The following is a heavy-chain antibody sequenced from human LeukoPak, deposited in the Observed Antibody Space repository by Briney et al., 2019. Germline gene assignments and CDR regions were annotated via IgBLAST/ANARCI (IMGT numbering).Heavy chain of an antibody. CDR1: GFNISDFW. J-gene: IGHJ4*02. CDR3: VRESRPGGAMGLYHNFDY. Sequence: PGGSLRLSCEASGFNISDFWMTWVRQPPGKGLEWVANIKGEGTEKHLVDSVKGRFTISRDNTKNLLYLQMDSLRGDDTATYFCVRESRPGGAMGLYHNFDYWGQGTLVAVSS. D-gene: IGHD3-16*01. V-gene: IGHV3-7*01. CDR2: IKGEGTEK.